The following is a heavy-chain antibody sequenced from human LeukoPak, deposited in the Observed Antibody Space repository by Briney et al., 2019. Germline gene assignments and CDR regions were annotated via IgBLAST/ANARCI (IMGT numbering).Heavy chain of an antibody. J-gene: IGHJ4*02. V-gene: IGHV1-69*13. D-gene: IGHD6-13*01. Sequence: SVKVSCKASGGTFSSYAISWVRQAPGQGLEWMGGIIPIFGTANYAQKFQGRVTITVDESTSTAYMELSSLRSEDTAVYYCASRSPGYSSSWYDLMAYWGQGTLVTVSS. CDR3: ASRSPGYSSSWYDLMAY. CDR1: GGTFSSYA. CDR2: IIPIFGTA.